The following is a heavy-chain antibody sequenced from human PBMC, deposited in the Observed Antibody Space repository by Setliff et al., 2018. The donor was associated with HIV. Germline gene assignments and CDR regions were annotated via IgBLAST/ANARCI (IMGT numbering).Heavy chain of an antibody. J-gene: IGHJ3*02. V-gene: IGHV3-30*02. CDR1: GFLFSSYG. CDR3: AKGALALRASALGATSASDI. D-gene: IGHD1-26*01. Sequence: GESLTISCAASGFLFSSYGLHWVRQAPRRGLEWVAFIRYDGSNVHYADSVKGRFTISRDNSKNTLYLQMNSLRPEDTAVYYCAKGALALRASALGATSASDIWGQGTMVTVSS. CDR2: IRYDGSNV.